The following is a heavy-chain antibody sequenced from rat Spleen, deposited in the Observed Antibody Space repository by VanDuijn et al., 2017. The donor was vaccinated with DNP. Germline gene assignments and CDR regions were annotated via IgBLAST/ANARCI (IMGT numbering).Heavy chain of an antibody. CDR2: ITYDGVGT. V-gene: IGHV5-20*01. D-gene: IGHD1-11*01. J-gene: IGHJ2*01. Sequence: EVQLVESGGGLVQPGHSLRLSCAASGFIFSDYAMAWVRQAPTKGLEWVASITYDGVGTYYRDSVKGRFTISRDISKTSLYLQMNSLKSEDTATYYCSTGRGGPDYWGQGVMVTVSS. CDR1: GFIFSDYA. CDR3: STGRGGPDY.